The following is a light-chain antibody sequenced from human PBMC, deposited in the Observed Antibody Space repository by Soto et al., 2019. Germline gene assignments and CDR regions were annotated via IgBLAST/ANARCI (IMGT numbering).Light chain of an antibody. V-gene: IGLV2-14*01. CDR3: SSYTSSNFWV. CDR1: SSDVGGYNY. CDR2: EVS. Sequence: QSALTQPASVSGSPGQSITISCTGTSSDVGGYNYVSWYQQHPGKAPKLMIYEVSNRPSGISNRFSGSKSGNTASLTISGLQAEDEADYYCSSYTSSNFWVFGEVTTVTVL. J-gene: IGLJ3*02.